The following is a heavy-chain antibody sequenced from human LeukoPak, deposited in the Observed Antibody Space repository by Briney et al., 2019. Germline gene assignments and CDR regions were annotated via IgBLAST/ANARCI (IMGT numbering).Heavy chain of an antibody. V-gene: IGHV1-69*05. CDR1: GGTFISYA. CDR2: IIPIFGTA. J-gene: IGHJ6*03. D-gene: IGHD3-3*01. Sequence: ASVKVSCKASGGTFISYAISWVRQAPGQGLEWMGGIIPIFGTANYAQKFQGRVTITTDESTSTAYMELSSLRSEDTAVYYCASCGDFWSGYSPQYYYYYMDVWGKGTTVTVSS. CDR3: ASCGDFWSGYSPQYYYYYMDV.